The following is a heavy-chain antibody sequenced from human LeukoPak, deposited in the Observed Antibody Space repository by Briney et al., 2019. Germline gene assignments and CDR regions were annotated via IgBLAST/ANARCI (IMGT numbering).Heavy chain of an antibody. CDR2: ISGGAGST. D-gene: IGHD3-22*01. J-gene: IGHJ4*02. CDR3: AKVSMIVVVVGGYFDN. Sequence: PGGSLRLSCAASGFTFSNYAMSWVRQAPGKGLEWVSAISGGAGSTYYADSVKGRFTISRGNSKNTLYLQMNSLRAEDTAVYHCAKVSMIVVVVGGYFDNWGQGTPVTVSS. V-gene: IGHV3-23*01. CDR1: GFTFSNYA.